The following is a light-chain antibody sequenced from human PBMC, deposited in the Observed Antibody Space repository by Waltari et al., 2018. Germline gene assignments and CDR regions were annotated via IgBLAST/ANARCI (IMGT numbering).Light chain of an antibody. CDR3: SSYTTRHTLL. J-gene: IGLJ3*02. V-gene: IGLV2-14*01. Sequence: QSALTQPASVSGSPGQSITISCTGTSSDVGGYHHVSWYQQHPGKAPKLMIYEVSNRPSGVSNRFSGSKSGNMASLTISGLQAEDEADYYCSSYTTRHTLLFGGGTKLTVL. CDR1: SSDVGGYHH. CDR2: EVS.